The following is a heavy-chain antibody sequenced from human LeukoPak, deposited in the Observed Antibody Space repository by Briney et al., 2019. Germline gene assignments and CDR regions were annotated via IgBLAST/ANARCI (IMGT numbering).Heavy chain of an antibody. CDR2: IYYSGST. Sequence: SETLFLTCAVSGGSISSGGYYWSWIRQPPGKGLEWIGYIYYSGSTDYNPSLKSRVTISVDTSKNQFSLKLSSVTAADTAVYYCARHCDSSGFYFDYWGQGTLVTVSS. CDR1: GGSISSGGYY. D-gene: IGHD3-22*01. J-gene: IGHJ4*02. CDR3: ARHCDSSGFYFDY. V-gene: IGHV4-61*08.